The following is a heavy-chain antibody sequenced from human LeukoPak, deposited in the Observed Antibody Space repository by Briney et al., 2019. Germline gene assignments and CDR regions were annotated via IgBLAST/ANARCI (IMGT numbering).Heavy chain of an antibody. Sequence: GASVKVSCKASGYTFTSYDINWVRQATGQVLEWMGWMNPNSGNTGYAQKFQGRVTMTRSTSTSTAYMELSSLRFEDTAVYYCTRSVRNGHIDYWGQGTLVTVSS. D-gene: IGHD2-21*01. CDR1: GYTFTSYD. V-gene: IGHV1-8*01. CDR3: TRSVRNGHIDY. J-gene: IGHJ4*02. CDR2: MNPNSGNT.